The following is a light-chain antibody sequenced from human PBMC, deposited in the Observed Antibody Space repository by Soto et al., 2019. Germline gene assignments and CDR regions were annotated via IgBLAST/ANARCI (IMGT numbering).Light chain of an antibody. J-gene: IGKJ5*01. CDR1: QSVSSY. V-gene: IGKV3-11*01. CDR2: DAS. CDR3: QQRSNRPPIT. Sequence: EIVLTQSPATLSLSPVDRATLSCRASQSVSSYLAWYQQKPGQAPRLLIYDASNRATGIPARFSGTGSGTDFTLTISSLEPEDSAVYYCQQRSNRPPITCGQGTRLEIK.